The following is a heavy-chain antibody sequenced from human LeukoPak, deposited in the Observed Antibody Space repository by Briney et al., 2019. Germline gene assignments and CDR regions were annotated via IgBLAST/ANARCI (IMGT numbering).Heavy chain of an antibody. CDR2: LHYSGSA. V-gene: IGHV4-39*02. CDR1: GGSISSSSYY. Sequence: SETLSLTCTVSGGSISSSSYYWGWIRQPPGKGLEWIASLHYSGSAYYNPPLRSRVTISEDTSKNQFSLKLSSVTAADTAMYYCARDRIIVATTRGAFDVWGQGTMVTVSS. D-gene: IGHD5-12*01. J-gene: IGHJ3*01. CDR3: ARDRIIVATTRGAFDV.